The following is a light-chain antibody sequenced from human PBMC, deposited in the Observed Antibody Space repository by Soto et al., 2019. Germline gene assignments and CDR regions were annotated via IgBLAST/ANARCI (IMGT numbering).Light chain of an antibody. V-gene: IGLV2-14*03. J-gene: IGLJ2*01. CDR2: DVS. Sequence: QSALTQPASVSGSLGQSITISCTGTSSDVGGYNYVSWYQHYPGKAPKLMIYDVSNRPSGVSNSFSGSKSGNTASLTISGLKAEDEAEYYCSSYIGSSTPVVIGVGTKLTVL. CDR1: SSDVGGYNY. CDR3: SSYIGSSTPVV.